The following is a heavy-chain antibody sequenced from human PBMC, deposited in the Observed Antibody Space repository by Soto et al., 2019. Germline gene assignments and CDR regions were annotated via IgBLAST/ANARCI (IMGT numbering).Heavy chain of an antibody. V-gene: IGHV5-51*01. Sequence: PGESLKISCKGSGYSFTSYWIGWVRQMPGKGLEWMGIIYPGDSDTRYSPSFQGQVTISADESISTAYLQWSSLKASDTAMYYCARRASIAAAGEYYYYGMDVWGQGTTVTVSS. CDR2: IYPGDSDT. CDR3: ARRASIAAAGEYYYYGMDV. CDR1: GYSFTSYW. J-gene: IGHJ6*02. D-gene: IGHD6-13*01.